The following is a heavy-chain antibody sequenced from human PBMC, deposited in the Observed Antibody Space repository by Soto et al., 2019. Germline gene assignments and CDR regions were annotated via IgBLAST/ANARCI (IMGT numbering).Heavy chain of an antibody. CDR3: TTQYYYDSSGSLLN. V-gene: IGHV3-15*01. Sequence: GGSLRLSCAASGFTFSNAWMSWVRQAPGKGLEWVGRIKSKTEGGTTDYAAPVKGRFTISGDDSKNTLYLQMNSLKTEDTAVYYCTTQYYYDSSGSLLNWGQGTLVTVSS. CDR1: GFTFSNAW. J-gene: IGHJ4*02. D-gene: IGHD3-22*01. CDR2: IKSKTEGGTT.